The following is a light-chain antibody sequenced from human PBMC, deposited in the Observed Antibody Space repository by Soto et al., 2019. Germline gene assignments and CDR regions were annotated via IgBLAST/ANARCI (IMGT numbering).Light chain of an antibody. Sequence: IVMTQSPATLSVSPLEIASFSLMASQSINSNLAWYKQRPRQTPRLLLFRASIRATSIPARFSGSGSGTDFTLTISSLEPEDFAVYYCQQRSNWHRPLTFGGGTKVDIK. V-gene: IGKV3D-11*02. CDR3: QQRSNWHRPLT. CDR1: QSINSN. CDR2: RAS. J-gene: IGKJ4*01.